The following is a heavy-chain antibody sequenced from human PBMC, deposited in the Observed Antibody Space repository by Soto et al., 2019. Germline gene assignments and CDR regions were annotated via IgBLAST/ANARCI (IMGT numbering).Heavy chain of an antibody. CDR3: ARILKMGPTGGSFFDY. CDR1: GFTFSNYA. Sequence: GGSLRLSCSVSGFTFSNYAVHWVRQAPGKGLEHVSSISSSSSYIYYADSVKGRFTISRDNAKNSLYLQMNGLRAEDTAVYYYARILKMGPTGGSFFDYWGQGNLVPVSS. D-gene: IGHD3-16*01. V-gene: IGHV3-21*01. CDR2: ISSSSSYI. J-gene: IGHJ4*02.